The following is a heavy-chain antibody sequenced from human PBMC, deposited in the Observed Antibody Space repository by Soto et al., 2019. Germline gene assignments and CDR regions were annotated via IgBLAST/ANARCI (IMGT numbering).Heavy chain of an antibody. D-gene: IGHD3-10*01. CDR1: GGSISSSSYY. CDR3: ARSVTSLYYGMDV. J-gene: IGHJ6*02. V-gene: IGHV4-39*01. CDR2: IYYSGST. Sequence: PSETLSLTCTVSGGSISSSSYYWGWIRQPPGKGLEWIGSIYYSGSTYYNPSLKSRVTISVDTSKNQFSLKLSSVTAADTAVYYCARSVTSLYYGMDVWGQGTTVTVSS.